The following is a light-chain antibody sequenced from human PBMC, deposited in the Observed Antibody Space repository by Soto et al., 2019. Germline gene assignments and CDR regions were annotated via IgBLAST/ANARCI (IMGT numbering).Light chain of an antibody. CDR3: QQRGDWPPIT. CDR1: QSVRSN. Sequence: EIAITQSPATRSVSPGEWATLSCRASQSVRSNLAWYQQRPGQAPRLLIYAASTRANGIPASFSGSGSGTKLTLTIDSLQSEDFAVYDYQQRGDWPPITFGQGTRLEIK. J-gene: IGKJ5*01. CDR2: AAS. V-gene: IGKV3-15*01.